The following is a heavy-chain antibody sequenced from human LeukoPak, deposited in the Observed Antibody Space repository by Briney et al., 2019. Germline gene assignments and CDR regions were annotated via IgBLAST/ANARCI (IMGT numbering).Heavy chain of an antibody. CDR3: ARVEGTNWGSSAFDI. CDR2: IKQDGSEK. Sequence: VGSLRLSCAASGFTLSSYWMSWVRPAPGKGLEWVANIKQDGSEKYYVDSVKGRFTISRDNAKNSLYLQINSLRAEDTAVYYCARVEGTNWGSSAFDIWGQGTMVTVSS. D-gene: IGHD7-27*01. V-gene: IGHV3-7*01. J-gene: IGHJ3*02. CDR1: GFTLSSYW.